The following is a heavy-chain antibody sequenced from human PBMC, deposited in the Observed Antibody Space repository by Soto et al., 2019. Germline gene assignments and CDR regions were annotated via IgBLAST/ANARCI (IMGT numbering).Heavy chain of an antibody. D-gene: IGHD2-15*01. CDR1: GYTFISHG. Sequence: QVQLVQAGVEVKKPGASVKVSCKASGYTFISHGISWVRQAHGQGLEWMGWISGKNGNTNYAQKLQGRVTLTTDTSTSTAYMELRSLRSDYTAVYYCARVSSSIVVVPDYGMDVWVQGTTVTFSS. CDR2: ISGKNGNT. J-gene: IGHJ6*02. CDR3: ARVSSSIVVVPDYGMDV. V-gene: IGHV1-18*04.